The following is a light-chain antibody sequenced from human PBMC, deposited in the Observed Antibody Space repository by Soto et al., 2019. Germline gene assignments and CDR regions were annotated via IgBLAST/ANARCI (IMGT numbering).Light chain of an antibody. CDR1: QSISSW. J-gene: IGKJ3*01. CDR3: QQYNSYPT. V-gene: IGKV1-5*01. Sequence: DIQMTQSPSTLSASVGDRVTITCRASQSISSWLAWYQQKPGKAPKLLIYDASSLESGVPSRFSGSGSGPELTLSISSLQPDDFATYYCQQYNSYPTFGPGTKVEIK. CDR2: DAS.